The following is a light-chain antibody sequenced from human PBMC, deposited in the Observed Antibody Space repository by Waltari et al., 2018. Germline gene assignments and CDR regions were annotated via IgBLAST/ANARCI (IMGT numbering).Light chain of an antibody. CDR2: DTS. Sequence: EIVMTQSPATPSVSPGERATLSCSASQSVSNNLAWYQQKPGQAPRLLIYDTSTRATGIPARFSGSGSGTEFTLTISSLQSEDFAVYYCQQYNNWPPWTFGQGTKLEIK. CDR1: QSVSNN. J-gene: IGKJ1*01. V-gene: IGKV3-15*01. CDR3: QQYNNWPPWT.